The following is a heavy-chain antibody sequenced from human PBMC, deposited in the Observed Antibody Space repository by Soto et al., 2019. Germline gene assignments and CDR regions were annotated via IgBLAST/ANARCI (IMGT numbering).Heavy chain of an antibody. CDR1: GYTFTSYA. J-gene: IGHJ4*02. CDR2: INAGNGNT. CDR3: ARGTRTRAVVVVISLFDY. D-gene: IGHD3-22*01. V-gene: IGHV1-3*01. Sequence: GASVKVSCKASGYTFTSYAMHWVRQAPGQRLEWMGWINAGNGNTKYSQKFQGRVTITRDTSASTAYMELSSLRSEDTAVYYRARGTRTRAVVVVISLFDYWGQGTLVTVTS.